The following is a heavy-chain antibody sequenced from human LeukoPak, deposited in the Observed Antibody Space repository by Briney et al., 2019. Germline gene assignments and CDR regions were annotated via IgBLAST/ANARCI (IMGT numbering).Heavy chain of an antibody. CDR1: GFTFDDYT. D-gene: IGHD3-10*01. CDR3: AKEPYGSGSLGY. Sequence: PGGSLRLSCAASGFTFDDYTMHWVRQAPGKGLEWVSLISWDGGSTYYADSVKGRFTISRDNSKNSLYLQMNNLRTEDTALYYCAKEPYGSGSLGYWGQGTLVTVSS. J-gene: IGHJ4*02. V-gene: IGHV3-43*01. CDR2: ISWDGGST.